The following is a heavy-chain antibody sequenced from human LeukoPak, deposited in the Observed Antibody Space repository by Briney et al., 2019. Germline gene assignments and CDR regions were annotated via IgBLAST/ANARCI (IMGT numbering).Heavy chain of an antibody. J-gene: IGHJ3*02. V-gene: IGHV3-20*04. Sequence: GGSLRLSCAASGFTFDDYAMHWVRQAPGKGLEWVSGINWNVGSSGYADSVRGRFTISRDNAKKALYLQMNSLRVEDTALYYCARAPHAFDIWGQGTMVTVSS. CDR3: ARAPHAFDI. CDR2: INWNVGSS. CDR1: GFTFDDYA.